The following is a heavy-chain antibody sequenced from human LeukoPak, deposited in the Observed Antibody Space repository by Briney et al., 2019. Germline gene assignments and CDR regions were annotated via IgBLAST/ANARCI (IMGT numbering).Heavy chain of an antibody. Sequence: ASVKVSCKASAYSFTSYDINWVRQATGQGLEWMGWMNPNSGNTGYAQKFQGRVTMTRNTSISTAYMELSSLRSEDTAVYYCARRHCSSTSCYIGRRNWFDPWGQGTLVTVSS. CDR3: ARRHCSSTSCYIGRRNWFDP. V-gene: IGHV1-8*01. CDR2: MNPNSGNT. D-gene: IGHD2-2*02. J-gene: IGHJ5*02. CDR1: AYSFTSYD.